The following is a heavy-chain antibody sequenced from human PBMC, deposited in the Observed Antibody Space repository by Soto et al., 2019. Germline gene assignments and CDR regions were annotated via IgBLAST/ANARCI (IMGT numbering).Heavy chain of an antibody. V-gene: IGHV3-9*01. CDR2: ISWNSGSI. Sequence: PGGSLRLSCAASGFTFDDYAMHWVRQAPGKGLEWVSGISWNSGSIGYADSVKGRFTISRDNAKNSLYLQMNSLRAEDTALYYCAKDVGSIAARGDYYYYYGMDVWGQGTTLTV. D-gene: IGHD6-6*01. CDR3: AKDVGSIAARGDYYYYYGMDV. CDR1: GFTFDDYA. J-gene: IGHJ6*02.